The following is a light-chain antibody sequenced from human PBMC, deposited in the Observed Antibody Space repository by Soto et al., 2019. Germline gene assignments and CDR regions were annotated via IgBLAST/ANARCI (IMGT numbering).Light chain of an antibody. J-gene: IGLJ1*01. V-gene: IGLV2-14*01. CDR1: SSDIGGYDY. CDR3: CSYTRTSNHYF. Sequence: QSALTQPASVSGSPGQSITISCTGTSSDIGGYDYVSWYRQRPGKAPKLMIYEVRYRPSGVSNRFSGYKSGNTASLTISGLQAEDEAAYYCCSYTRTSNHYFFGSGTKVTVL. CDR2: EVR.